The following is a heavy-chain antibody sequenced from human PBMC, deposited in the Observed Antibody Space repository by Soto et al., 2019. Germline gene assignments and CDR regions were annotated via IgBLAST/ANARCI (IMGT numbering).Heavy chain of an antibody. CDR2: IIPIFDTA. D-gene: IGHD1-1*01. Sequence: QVQLVQSGAELRKPGSSVKVSCKASGGTFSDFTINWVRQAPGQRLEWMGGIIPIFDTANYAEKFQGRVKITSDEATMTPFMEVSSLRSGVTAVYYCARNGTLTGYSYGMDVWGQGTMVSVSS. J-gene: IGHJ6*02. V-gene: IGHV1-69*01. CDR1: GGTFSDFT. CDR3: ARNGTLTGYSYGMDV.